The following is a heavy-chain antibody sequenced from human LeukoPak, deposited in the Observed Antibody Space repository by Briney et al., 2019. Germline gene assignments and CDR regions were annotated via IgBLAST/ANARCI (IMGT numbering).Heavy chain of an antibody. V-gene: IGHV1-8*03. J-gene: IGHJ6*03. CDR3: ARGDYDFWSGYLYYMDV. Sequence: ASVKVSCKASGYTFTSYDINWVRQATGQGLEWMGWMNPNSGNTGYAQKFQGRVTITRNTSISTAYMELSSLRSEDTAVYYCARGDYDFWSGYLYYMDVWGKGTTVTVSS. D-gene: IGHD3-3*01. CDR2: MNPNSGNT. CDR1: GYTFTSYD.